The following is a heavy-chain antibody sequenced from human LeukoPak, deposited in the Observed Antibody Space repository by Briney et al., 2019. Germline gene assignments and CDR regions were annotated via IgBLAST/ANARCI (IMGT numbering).Heavy chain of an antibody. D-gene: IGHD7-27*01. Sequence: ASVKVSCKATCYTFTSYGSSWVRQAPVQRLEWIGWISSNSDNTNDAQKLKGRVNMTTDTSTSTAYMELRSLRSDDTALYFCTRDWGSIKVIADYWGQGTLVTVSS. J-gene: IGHJ4*02. CDR1: CYTFTSYG. CDR2: ISSNSDNT. CDR3: TRDWGSIKVIADY. V-gene: IGHV1-18*01.